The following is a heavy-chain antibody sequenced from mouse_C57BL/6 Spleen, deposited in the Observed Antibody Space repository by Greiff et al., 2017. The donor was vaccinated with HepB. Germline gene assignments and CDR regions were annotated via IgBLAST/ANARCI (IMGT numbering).Heavy chain of an antibody. CDR3: ARQRGTTVVASWYFDV. D-gene: IGHD1-1*01. CDR1: GFTFSSYG. Sequence: EVMLVESGGDLVKPGGSLKLSCAASGFTFSSYGMSWVRQTPDKRLEWVATISSGGSYTYYPDSVKGRFPISRDNAKNTLYLQMSSLKSEDTAMYDCARQRGTTVVASWYFDVWGTGTTVTVSS. CDR2: ISSGGSYT. V-gene: IGHV5-6*02. J-gene: IGHJ1*03.